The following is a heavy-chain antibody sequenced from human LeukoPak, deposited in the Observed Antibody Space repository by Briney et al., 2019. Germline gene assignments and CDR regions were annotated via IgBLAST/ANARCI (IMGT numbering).Heavy chain of an antibody. V-gene: IGHV4-38-2*02. D-gene: IGHD1-14*01. J-gene: IGHJ4*02. CDR2: FCLGRDT. Sequence: SETLSLTCTVSGDSATNDFFWGWVRQPPGKELEWIGSFCLGRDTYYRPSLKSRVTISVDTSKNQFSLNLNSVTAADTAVYYCARWASISREPGGFFDHWGQGTLVTVSS. CDR1: GDSATNDFF. CDR3: ARWASISREPGGFFDH.